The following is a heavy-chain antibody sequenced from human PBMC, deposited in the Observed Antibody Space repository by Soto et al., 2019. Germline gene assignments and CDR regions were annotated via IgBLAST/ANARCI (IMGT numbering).Heavy chain of an antibody. CDR3: ATDSNYDYIWGSYRPNFDY. Sequence: ASVKVSCKVSGYTLTELSMHWVRQAPGKGLEWMGGFDPEDGETIYAQKFQGRVTMTEDTSTDTAYMELSSLRSEDTAVYYCATDSNYDYIWGSYRPNFDYWGQGTLVTVSS. CDR1: GYTLTELS. J-gene: IGHJ4*02. CDR2: FDPEDGET. D-gene: IGHD3-16*02. V-gene: IGHV1-24*01.